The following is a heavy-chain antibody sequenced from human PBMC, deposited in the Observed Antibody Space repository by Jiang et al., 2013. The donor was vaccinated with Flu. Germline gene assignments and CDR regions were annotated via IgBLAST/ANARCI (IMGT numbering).Heavy chain of an antibody. D-gene: IGHD5-18*01. CDR3: AKRGTAVEGYGYFDF. CDR1: GDSVSSGRYH. J-gene: IGHJ4*02. CDR2: IYYSGTT. Sequence: LLKPSETLSLTCTVSGDSVSSGRYHWSWIRQPPGKGLEWIGYIYYSGTTRYNSSLRSRVTISIDTSKNQFSLKLRSMTAADTAVYYCAKRGTAVEGYGYFDFWGQGSLVTVSS. V-gene: IGHV4-61*01.